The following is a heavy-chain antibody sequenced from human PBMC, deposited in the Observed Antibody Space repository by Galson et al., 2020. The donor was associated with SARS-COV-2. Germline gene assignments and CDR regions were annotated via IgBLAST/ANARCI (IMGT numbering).Heavy chain of an antibody. D-gene: IGHD2-15*01. J-gene: IGHJ5*02. CDR1: GGSLNTISYY. Sequence: SETLSLTCTVSGGSLNTISYYWGWIRQAPGKGLEWIGNTYYRGSTSYNPSLKSRVTMSVDTSKNQFSLKLSSVTAADTAVYFCARHCSVGSCLSGYNWFDPWGQGTLVTVSS. V-gene: IGHV4-39*01. CDR2: TYYRGST. CDR3: ARHCSVGSCLSGYNWFDP.